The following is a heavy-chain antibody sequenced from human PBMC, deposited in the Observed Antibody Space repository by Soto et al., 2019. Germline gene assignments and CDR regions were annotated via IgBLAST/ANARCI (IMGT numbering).Heavy chain of an antibody. Sequence: SETLCLTCAVYGGSFSGYYWSWIRQPPGKGLEWIGEINHSGSTNYNPSLKSRVTISVDTSKNQFSLKLSSVTAADTAVYYCARVSGIYYYGMDVWGQGTTVTVSS. J-gene: IGHJ6*02. CDR1: GGSFSGYY. V-gene: IGHV4-34*01. CDR2: INHSGST. CDR3: ARVSGIYYYGMDV. D-gene: IGHD3-10*01.